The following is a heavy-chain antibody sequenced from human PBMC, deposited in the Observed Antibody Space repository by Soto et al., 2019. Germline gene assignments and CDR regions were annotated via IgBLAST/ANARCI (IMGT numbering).Heavy chain of an antibody. Sequence: EGQLLESGGGLVQPGGSQRLSCAASGFTFSSYAMSWVRQAPGKGLEWVSAISGSGGSTYYADSVKGRFTISRDNSKNTLYLQMNSLRAEDTAVYYCARRSSGWYFDYWGQGTLVTVSS. D-gene: IGHD6-19*01. CDR1: GFTFSSYA. J-gene: IGHJ4*02. CDR2: ISGSGGST. V-gene: IGHV3-23*01. CDR3: ARRSSGWYFDY.